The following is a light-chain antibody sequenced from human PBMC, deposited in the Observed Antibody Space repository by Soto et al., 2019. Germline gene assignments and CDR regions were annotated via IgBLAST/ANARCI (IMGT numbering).Light chain of an antibody. CDR2: GAS. CDR1: QSVSSSY. Sequence: EIVLTQSPGTLSLSPGERATLSCRASQSVSSSYLAWYQQKPGQAPRLLIYGASSRATGIPDWFSGSGSGTDFTLTISRVEPEDCAVYYCQQYGSSPWTFGQGTKVEIK. V-gene: IGKV3-20*01. J-gene: IGKJ1*01. CDR3: QQYGSSPWT.